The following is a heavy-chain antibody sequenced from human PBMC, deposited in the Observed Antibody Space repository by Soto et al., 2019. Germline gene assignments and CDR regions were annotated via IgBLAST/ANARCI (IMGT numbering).Heavy chain of an antibody. Sequence: GASVKVSCKASAGTLRRYSVNWVRRGPGQGLEWMGGIIPICGTATYAQQFQGRVTLTADKPTSTAYMELSSLRSEDTAVYYCARERRGFYLSGCYPHHYRLDVWGQRPTVSASS. CDR1: AGTLRRYS. D-gene: IGHD3-10*01. J-gene: IGHJ6*02. CDR3: ARERRGFYLSGCYPHHYRLDV. V-gene: IGHV1-69*06. CDR2: IIPICGTA.